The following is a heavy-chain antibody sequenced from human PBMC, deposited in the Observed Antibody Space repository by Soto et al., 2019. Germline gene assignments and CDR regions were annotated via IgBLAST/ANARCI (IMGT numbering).Heavy chain of an antibody. CDR1: GFTFSSYS. Sequence: GGSLRLSCAASGFTFSSYSMNWVRQAPGKGLEWVSYISSSSSTIYYADSVKGRFTISRDNAKNSLYLQMNSLRDEDTAVYYCARDQFRPIYYVFWSGQNGWFDPWGQGPLVTVSS. J-gene: IGHJ5*02. CDR3: ARDQFRPIYYVFWSGQNGWFDP. V-gene: IGHV3-48*02. CDR2: ISSSSSTI. D-gene: IGHD3-3*01.